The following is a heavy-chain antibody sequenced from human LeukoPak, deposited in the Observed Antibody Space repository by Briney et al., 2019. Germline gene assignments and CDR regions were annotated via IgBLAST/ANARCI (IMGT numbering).Heavy chain of an antibody. CDR3: ASELGIVGGRRNDC. CDR2: ISSSSDFI. V-gene: IGHV3-21*01. D-gene: IGHD1-26*01. CDR1: GLTFNTYA. J-gene: IGHJ4*02. Sequence: GGSLRLSCADSGLTFNTYAMNWVRQAPGKGLEWVSSISSSSDFIAYADSVRGRFTISRDNAKNSLFLQMNSLRADDTALYYCASELGIVGGRRNDCWGQGALVTVSS.